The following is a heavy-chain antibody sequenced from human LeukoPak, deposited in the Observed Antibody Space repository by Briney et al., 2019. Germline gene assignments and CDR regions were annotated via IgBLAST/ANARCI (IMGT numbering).Heavy chain of an antibody. V-gene: IGHV4-59*12. D-gene: IGHD6-13*01. CDR2: IHYSGST. CDR1: GGSISSYY. Sequence: PSETLSLTCTVSGGSISSYYWSWIRQPPGKGLEWIGYIHYSGSTNYNPSLKSRVTISVDMSKNQFSLKLSSVTAADTAVYYCARSSSSSLDYWGQGTLVTVSS. CDR3: ARSSSSSLDY. J-gene: IGHJ4*02.